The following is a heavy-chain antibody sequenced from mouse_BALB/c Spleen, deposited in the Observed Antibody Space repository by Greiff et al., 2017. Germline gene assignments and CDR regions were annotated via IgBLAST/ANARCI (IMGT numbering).Heavy chain of an antibody. Sequence: VQLQQSGPGLVKHSQSLSLTCTVTGYSITSDYAWHWIRQFPGNKLEWMGYISYSGSTSYNPSLKSRISITRDTSKNQFFLQLNSVTTEDTATYYCAREGNYYAMDYWGQGTSVTVSS. CDR2: ISYSGST. J-gene: IGHJ4*01. CDR3: AREGNYYAMDY. V-gene: IGHV3-2*02. D-gene: IGHD2-1*01. CDR1: GYSITSDYA.